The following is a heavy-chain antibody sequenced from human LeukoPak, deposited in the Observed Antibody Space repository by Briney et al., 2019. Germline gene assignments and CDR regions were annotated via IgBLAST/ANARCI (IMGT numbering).Heavy chain of an antibody. V-gene: IGHV1-2*06. Sequence: ASVKVSCKASGYTFTGYYMHWVRQAPEQGLEWMGRINPNSGGTNYAQKFQGRVTMTRDTSISTAYMELSRLRSDDTAVYYCTPGYSSGWIDYWGQGTLVTVSS. CDR3: TPGYSSGWIDY. CDR2: INPNSGGT. J-gene: IGHJ4*02. D-gene: IGHD6-19*01. CDR1: GYTFTGYY.